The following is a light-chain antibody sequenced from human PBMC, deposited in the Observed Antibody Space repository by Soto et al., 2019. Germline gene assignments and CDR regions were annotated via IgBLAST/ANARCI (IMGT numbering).Light chain of an antibody. CDR2: LGS. CDR1: QSLLHRNGYNY. V-gene: IGKV2-28*01. Sequence: DIVMTQSPLSLPCTPGEPASISCRSSQSLLHRNGYNYLDWYLQKPGQSPQLLIYLGSSRSSGVPDRFGGSGSGTDFTLKISRVEAEDVGVYYCMQTLRTPDTFGQGTKLEIK. J-gene: IGKJ2*01. CDR3: MQTLRTPDT.